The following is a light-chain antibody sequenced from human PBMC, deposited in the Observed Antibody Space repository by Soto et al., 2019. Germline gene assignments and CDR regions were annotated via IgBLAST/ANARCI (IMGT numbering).Light chain of an antibody. CDR1: QSVSSKY. CDR2: GAS. V-gene: IGKV3-20*01. CDR3: QQYGSSGT. J-gene: IGKJ1*01. Sequence: DIVLTQSPGTLSLSPGERATLSCRASQSVSSKYLAWYQQKPGQAPRVLIYGASIRATGILERFSGGGSGTDFTLTITRLEPEDFAVYYCQQYGSSGTFGQGTKVEIK.